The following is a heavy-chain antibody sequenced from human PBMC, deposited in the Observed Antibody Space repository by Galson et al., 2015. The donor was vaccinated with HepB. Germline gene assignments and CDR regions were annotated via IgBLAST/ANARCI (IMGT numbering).Heavy chain of an antibody. D-gene: IGHD3-22*01. V-gene: IGHV4-34*01. CDR1: GGSFSGYY. Sequence: TLSLTCAVYGGSFSGYYWSWIRQPPGKGLEWIGEINHSGSTNYNPSLKSRVTISVDTSKNQFSLKLSSVTAADTAVYYCARGRGYWAYYYDSSGPRHFFFDYWGQGTLVTVSS. CDR2: INHSGST. J-gene: IGHJ4*02. CDR3: ARGRGYWAYYYDSSGPRHFFFDY.